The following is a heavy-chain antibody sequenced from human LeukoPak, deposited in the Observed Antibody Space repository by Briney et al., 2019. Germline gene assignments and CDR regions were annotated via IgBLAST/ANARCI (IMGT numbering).Heavy chain of an antibody. CDR3: AKEYNYDSSGSYFDY. D-gene: IGHD3-22*01. CDR2: ISYDGSNK. V-gene: IGHV3-30*18. CDR1: GFTFSSYG. J-gene: IGHJ4*02. Sequence: PGGSLRLSCAASGFTFSSYGMHWVRQAAGEGLEWVAVISYDGSNKYYADSVKGRFTISRDNSKNTLYLQMNSLRAEDTAVYYCAKEYNYDSSGSYFDYWGQGTLVTVSS.